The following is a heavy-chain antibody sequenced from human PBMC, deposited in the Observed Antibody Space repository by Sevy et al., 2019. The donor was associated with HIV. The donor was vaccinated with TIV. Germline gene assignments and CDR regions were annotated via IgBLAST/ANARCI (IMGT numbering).Heavy chain of an antibody. J-gene: IGHJ5*02. CDR1: GGSISSGDYY. CDR3: GRVGHGDYVGYVDP. D-gene: IGHD4-17*01. CDR2: IYYSGSR. V-gene: IGHV4-30-4*01. Sequence: SETLSLTCTVSGGSISSGDYYWNWIRLPPGKGLEWLGYIYYSGSRYYNPSLKSRVTISVDTSKNQFSLKLSSVTAADSAVYYCGRVGHGDYVGYVDPWGQGILVTVSS.